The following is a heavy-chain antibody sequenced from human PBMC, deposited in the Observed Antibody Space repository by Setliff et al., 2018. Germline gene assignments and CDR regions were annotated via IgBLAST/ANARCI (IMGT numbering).Heavy chain of an antibody. CDR3: ASSLNYYSDAFDI. Sequence: PGESLKISCKGSGYSFTSYWIGWVRQMPGKGLEWMGIIYPGDSDTRYSPSFQGQVIISADKSISTAYLQWSSLKASDTAMYYCASSLNYYSDAFDIWGQGTMVTVSS. CDR2: IYPGDSDT. J-gene: IGHJ3*02. D-gene: IGHD3-22*01. CDR1: GYSFTSYW. V-gene: IGHV5-51*01.